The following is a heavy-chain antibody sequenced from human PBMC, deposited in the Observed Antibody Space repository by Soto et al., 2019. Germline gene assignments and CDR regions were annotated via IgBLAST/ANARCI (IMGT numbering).Heavy chain of an antibody. V-gene: IGHV1-2*02. D-gene: IGHD3-22*01. J-gene: IGHJ4*02. CDR3: AREPLADYYDSSGYYCDY. Sequence: ASVKVSCKASGYTFTGYYMHWVRQAPGQGLEWMGWINPNSGGTNYAQKFQGRVTMTRDTSISTAYMELSRLRSGDTAVYYCAREPLADYYDSSGYYCDYWGQGTLVTVSS. CDR2: INPNSGGT. CDR1: GYTFTGYY.